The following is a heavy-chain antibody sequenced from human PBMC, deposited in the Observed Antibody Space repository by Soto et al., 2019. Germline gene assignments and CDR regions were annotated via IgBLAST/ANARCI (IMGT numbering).Heavy chain of an antibody. D-gene: IGHD2-8*01. CDR2: INHSGST. V-gene: IGHV4-34*01. Sequence: PSETLSLTCAVYGGSFSGYYWSWIRQPPGKGLEWIGEINHSGSTNYNPSLKSRVTISVDTSKNQFSLKLSSVTAADTAVYYCARGLANGVWGQGTTVTVSS. CDR1: GGSFSGYY. CDR3: ARGLANGV. J-gene: IGHJ6*02.